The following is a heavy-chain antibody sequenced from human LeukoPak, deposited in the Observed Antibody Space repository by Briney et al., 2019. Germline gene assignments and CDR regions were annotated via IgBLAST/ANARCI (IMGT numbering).Heavy chain of an antibody. V-gene: IGHV1-46*01. CDR2: INPSGGGT. Sequence: ASVKVSCKASGYTFTRYYLHWVRQAPGQGLEWMGVINPSGGGTTYAQKFQGRVTMTEDTSTDTAYMELSSLRSEDTAVYYCATGGRYCSGGSCPNWFDPWGQGTLVTVSS. J-gene: IGHJ5*02. CDR1: GYTFTRYY. D-gene: IGHD2-15*01. CDR3: ATGGRYCSGGSCPNWFDP.